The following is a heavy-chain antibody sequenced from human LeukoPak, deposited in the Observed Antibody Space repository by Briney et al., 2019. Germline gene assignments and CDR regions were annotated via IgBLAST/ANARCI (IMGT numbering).Heavy chain of an antibody. CDR1: GGSISSYY. V-gene: IGHV4-4*07. CDR2: IYSSGST. Sequence: SETLSLTCTVSGGSISSYYWSWIRQPAGKGLEWIGRIYSSGSTNYNPSLKSRVTISVDKPKNQFSLKLTSVTAADTAVYYCARSVNGDSFYYYYMDVWGKGTTVTVSS. D-gene: IGHD2-21*02. CDR3: ARSVNGDSFYYYYMDV. J-gene: IGHJ6*03.